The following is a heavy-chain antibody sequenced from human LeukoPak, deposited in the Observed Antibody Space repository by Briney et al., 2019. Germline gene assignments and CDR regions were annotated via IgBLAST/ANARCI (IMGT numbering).Heavy chain of an antibody. J-gene: IGHJ4*02. CDR1: GGSISSYY. CDR2: TYYSGST. CDR3: ARVTGYMIEDYFDY. V-gene: IGHV4-59*01. Sequence: SETLSLTCTVSGGSISSYYWSWIRQPPGKGLEWIGYTYYSGSTNYDPSLKSRVTISVDTSKNQFSLRLSSVTAADTAVYYCARVTGYMIEDYFDYWGQGTLVTVSS. D-gene: IGHD3-22*01.